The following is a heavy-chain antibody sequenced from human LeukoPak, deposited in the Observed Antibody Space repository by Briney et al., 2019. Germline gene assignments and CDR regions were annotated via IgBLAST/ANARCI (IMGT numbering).Heavy chain of an antibody. V-gene: IGHV3-23*01. CDR3: AKDPLLYDSSGYYQRAEYFQH. CDR2: ISGSGGST. CDR1: GFTFSSYA. D-gene: IGHD3-22*01. Sequence: AGGSLRLSCAASGFTFSSYAMSWVRQAPGKGLEWVSAISGSGGSTYYAESVKGRFTISRDNSKNTLYLQMNSLRAEDTAVYYCAKDPLLYDSSGYYQRAEYFQHWGQGTLVTVSS. J-gene: IGHJ1*01.